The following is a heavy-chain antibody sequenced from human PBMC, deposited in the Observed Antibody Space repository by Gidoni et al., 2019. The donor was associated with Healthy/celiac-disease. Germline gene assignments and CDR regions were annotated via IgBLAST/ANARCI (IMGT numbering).Heavy chain of an antibody. V-gene: IGHV3-30*18. Sequence: SSYGMHWVRQAPGKGLEWVAVISYDGSNKYYADSVKGRFTISRDNSKNTLYLQMNSLRAEDTAVYYCAKVMLGWGVVVVVTDYWGQGTLVTVSS. CDR3: AKVMLGWGVVVVVTDY. J-gene: IGHJ4*02. CDR2: ISYDGSNK. CDR1: SSYG. D-gene: IGHD2-15*01.